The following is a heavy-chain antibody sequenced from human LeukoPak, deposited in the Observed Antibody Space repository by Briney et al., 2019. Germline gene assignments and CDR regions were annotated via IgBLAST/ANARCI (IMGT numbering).Heavy chain of an antibody. Sequence: GASVKVSCKASGYTFTSYDINWVRQATGQGLERMGWMNPNSGNTGYAQKFQGRVTITRNTSISTAYMELSSLRSEDTAVYYCARGMTFWSGSSYGGYYYYMDVWGKGTTVTVSS. V-gene: IGHV1-8*03. J-gene: IGHJ6*03. CDR2: MNPNSGNT. D-gene: IGHD3-3*01. CDR1: GYTFTSYD. CDR3: ARGMTFWSGSSYGGYYYYMDV.